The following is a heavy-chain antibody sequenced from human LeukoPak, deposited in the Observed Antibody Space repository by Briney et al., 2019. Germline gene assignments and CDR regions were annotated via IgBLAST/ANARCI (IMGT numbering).Heavy chain of an antibody. CDR1: GFTFSTYA. Sequence: GGSLRLSCAASGFTFSTYAMSWVRQPPGKGLEWVSGISVSSAFTNYADSVRGRFTISRDNSKNTLHLQMNSLRVEDTAVYYCAKRRRSSGSYYLYDMDVWGQGTTVTVSS. J-gene: IGHJ6*02. V-gene: IGHV3-23*01. CDR3: AKRRRSSGSYYLYDMDV. D-gene: IGHD1-26*01. CDR2: ISVSSAFT.